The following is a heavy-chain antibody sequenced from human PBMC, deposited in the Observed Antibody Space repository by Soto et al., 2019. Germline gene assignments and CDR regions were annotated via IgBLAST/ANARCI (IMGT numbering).Heavy chain of an antibody. D-gene: IGHD3-16*01. J-gene: IGHJ6*02. CDR3: AKAGGSTWDYGMDV. CDR2: IGGSGDSA. Sequence: EVPLLESGGGLVQPGGSLRLSCAASGFTFSRHAMSWVRQAPGKGLEWVSAIGGSGDSAYHADSVKGRFTISRDNSKNTLYLQMNRLRAEDTALYYCAKAGGSTWDYGMDVWGQGTTVTVSS. V-gene: IGHV3-23*01. CDR1: GFTFSRHA.